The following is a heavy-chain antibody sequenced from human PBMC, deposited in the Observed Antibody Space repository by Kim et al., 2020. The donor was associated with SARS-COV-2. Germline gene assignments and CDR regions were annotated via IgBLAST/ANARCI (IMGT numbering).Heavy chain of an antibody. Sequence: GGSLRLSCAASGFTFSSYAMSWVRQAPGKGLEWVSAISGSGGSTYYADSVKGRFTISRDNSKNTLYLQMNSLRAEDTAVYYCAKAQRSYSRYVYYYYYMDVWGKGTTVTVSS. V-gene: IGHV3-23*01. J-gene: IGHJ6*03. D-gene: IGHD5-18*01. CDR3: AKAQRSYSRYVYYYYYMDV. CDR1: GFTFSSYA. CDR2: ISGSGGST.